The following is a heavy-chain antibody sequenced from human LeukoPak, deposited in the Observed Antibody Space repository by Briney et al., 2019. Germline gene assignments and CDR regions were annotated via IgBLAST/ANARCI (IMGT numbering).Heavy chain of an antibody. Sequence: VASVKVSCKTSGYTFTSYGVNWVRQAPGQGLEWMGGIIPIFGTANYAQKFQGRVTITADESTSTAYMELSSLRSEDTAVYYCARGQPLSQRAAFDIWGQGTMVTVSS. D-gene: IGHD2/OR15-2a*01. CDR3: ARGQPLSQRAAFDI. J-gene: IGHJ3*02. CDR1: GYTFTSYG. CDR2: IIPIFGTA. V-gene: IGHV1-69*13.